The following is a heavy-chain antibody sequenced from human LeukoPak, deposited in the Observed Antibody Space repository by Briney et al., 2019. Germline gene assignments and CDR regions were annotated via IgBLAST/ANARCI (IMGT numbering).Heavy chain of an antibody. Sequence: GGSLRLSCAASGFTFSSYAMSWVRQAPGEGLDWVSAISGSGGSTYYADSVKGRFTISRDNSKNTLYLQMNSLRAEDTAVYYCAKVFTDGSFTFDYWGQGTLVTVSS. CDR3: AKVFTDGSFTFDY. CDR1: GFTFSSYA. V-gene: IGHV3-23*01. CDR2: ISGSGGST. D-gene: IGHD1-26*01. J-gene: IGHJ4*02.